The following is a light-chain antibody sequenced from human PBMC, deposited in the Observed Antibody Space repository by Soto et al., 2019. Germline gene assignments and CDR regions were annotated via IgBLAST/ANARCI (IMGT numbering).Light chain of an antibody. J-gene: IGLJ2*01. Sequence: SYELTQPPSVSGAPGETARISCGGNNIGSKGVHWYQQKPGQVPVLVIYSDTDLPPVIPERFSGSNSANMATLTISRVEAGDEADYYCQVWDSGSAHVLFGGGTKVTVL. CDR1: NIGSKG. V-gene: IGLV3-21*01. CDR2: SDT. CDR3: QVWDSGSAHVL.